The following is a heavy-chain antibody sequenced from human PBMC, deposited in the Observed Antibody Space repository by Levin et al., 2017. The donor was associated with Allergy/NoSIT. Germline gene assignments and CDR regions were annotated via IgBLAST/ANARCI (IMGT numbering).Heavy chain of an antibody. J-gene: IGHJ4*02. D-gene: IGHD6-6*01. V-gene: IGHV3-48*02. Sequence: GGSLRLSCAASGFTFSHYHMNWVRLTPGKGLEWVSYISSSSSTIYYGDSVKGRFTISRDNAKNSLYLQMSSLRDEDTAVYYCARGRATRLDNWGQGTLVTVSS. CDR3: ARGRATRLDN. CDR1: GFTFSHYH. CDR2: ISSSSSTI.